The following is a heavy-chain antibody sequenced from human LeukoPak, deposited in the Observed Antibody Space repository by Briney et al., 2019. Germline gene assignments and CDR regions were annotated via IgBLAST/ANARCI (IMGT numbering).Heavy chain of an antibody. J-gene: IGHJ4*02. CDR3: ARMNIGSYYFDF. CDR1: GFSLSISRMS. CDR2: IDWDDDE. Sequence: SGPTLVNPTQTLTLTCTFSGFSLSISRMSVSWIRQPPGKALEWLARIDWDDDEYYSTSLKTRLTISKDTPKNQVVLSMTNMDPVDTATYFCARMNIGSYYFDFWGQGTVVTVS. D-gene: IGHD1-26*01. V-gene: IGHV2-70*11.